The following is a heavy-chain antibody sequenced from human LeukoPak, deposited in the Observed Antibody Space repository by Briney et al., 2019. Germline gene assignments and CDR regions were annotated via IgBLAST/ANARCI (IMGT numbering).Heavy chain of an antibody. J-gene: IGHJ4*02. CDR2: INHRGSP. CDR3: ARRGYSGYDY. Sequence: KPSETLSLTCAVYGGSFSGYYWSWISQSPGKGLEWIGEINHRGSPKYNPSLKSRVTISVDTSKNQFSLKLNSVTAADTAVYYCARRGYSGYDYWGQGTLVTVSS. CDR1: GGSFSGYY. V-gene: IGHV4-34*01. D-gene: IGHD5-12*01.